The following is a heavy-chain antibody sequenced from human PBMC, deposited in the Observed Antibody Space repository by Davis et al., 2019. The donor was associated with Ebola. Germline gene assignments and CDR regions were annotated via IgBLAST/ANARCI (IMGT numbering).Heavy chain of an antibody. J-gene: IGHJ4*02. Sequence: PSETLSLTCTVSGGSMSSYFWTWIRQPPGKGLEYIGYIDYSGNTEYNPSLKSRITISVDTSKNQFSLKMSSVTAADTAVYYCARGVYGAYFDSWGQGTLVTVSS. V-gene: IGHV4-59*01. CDR3: ARGVYGAYFDS. D-gene: IGHD4-17*01. CDR1: GGSMSSYF. CDR2: IDYSGNT.